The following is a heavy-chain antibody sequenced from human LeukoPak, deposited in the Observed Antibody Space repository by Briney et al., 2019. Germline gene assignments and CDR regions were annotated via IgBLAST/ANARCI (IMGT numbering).Heavy chain of an antibody. V-gene: IGHV3-23*01. D-gene: IGHD3-9*01. CDR2: ISGSGGST. CDR3: AKTGAAGYYAPYYFDY. Sequence: PGGSLRLSCAASGFTFSSYAMSWVRQAPGKGLEWVSAISGSGGSTYCADSVKGRFTISRDNSKNTLYLQMNSLRAEDTAVYYCAKTGAAGYYAPYYFDYWGQGTLVTVSS. J-gene: IGHJ4*02. CDR1: GFTFSSYA.